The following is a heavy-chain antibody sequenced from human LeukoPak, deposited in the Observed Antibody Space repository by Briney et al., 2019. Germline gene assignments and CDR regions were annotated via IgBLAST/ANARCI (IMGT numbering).Heavy chain of an antibody. J-gene: IGHJ3*02. V-gene: IGHV3-21*01. CDR2: ISNTNSYI. CDR1: RFTFDEYA. CDR3: ARDAFDI. Sequence: PGGSLRLSCAASRFTFDEYAMHWVRQAPGKGLEWVSCISNTNSYIYYADSVKGRFTISRDNAKNSLYLQMNSLRAEDTAVYYCARDAFDIWGQGTMVTVSS.